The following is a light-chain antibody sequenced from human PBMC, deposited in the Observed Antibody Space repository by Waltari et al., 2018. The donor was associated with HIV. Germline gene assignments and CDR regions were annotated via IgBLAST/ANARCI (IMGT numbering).Light chain of an antibody. Sequence: SSEVTQDPTVSVALGQTVRRTCQGESLRNYFPSWYQQKPGQAPVLVIYGENNRPSGIPDRFSGSTSGNTASLIITGAQAEDEAEYYCNSRDSSGNRLVVFGGGTKLTVL. CDR2: GEN. V-gene: IGLV3-19*01. CDR3: NSRDSSGNRLVV. CDR1: SLRNYF. J-gene: IGLJ2*01.